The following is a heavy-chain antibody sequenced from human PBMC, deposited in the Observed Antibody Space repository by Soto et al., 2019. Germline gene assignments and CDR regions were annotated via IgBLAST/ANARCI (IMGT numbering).Heavy chain of an antibody. Sequence: EVQLVESGGGLVKPGGSLRLSCAASGFTFSNAWMNWVRQAPGKGLEWVGRIKSKTDGGTTDYAAPVKGRFTISRDDSKNPLYLKMNSLKTEDTAVYYCPLSPSRLGELPLEYSFDSGGQGTLVTVSS. CDR3: PLSPSRLGELPLEYSFDS. D-gene: IGHD3-16*01. CDR1: GFTFSNAW. V-gene: IGHV3-15*07. CDR2: IKSKTDGGTT. J-gene: IGHJ4*02.